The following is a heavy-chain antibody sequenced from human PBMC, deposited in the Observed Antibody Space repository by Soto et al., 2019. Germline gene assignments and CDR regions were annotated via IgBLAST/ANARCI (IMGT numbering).Heavy chain of an antibody. CDR3: AKDRFTSELDLVPPNWFDP. J-gene: IGHJ5*02. V-gene: IGHV3-23*01. CDR2: ISGSGGST. CDR1: GFTFSSYA. D-gene: IGHD1-7*01. Sequence: GGSLRLSCAASGFTFSSYAMSWVRQAPGKGLEWVSAISGSGGSTYYADSVKGRFTISRDNSKNTLYLQMNSLRAEDTAVYYCAKDRFTSELDLVPPNWFDPWGQGTLVTVSS.